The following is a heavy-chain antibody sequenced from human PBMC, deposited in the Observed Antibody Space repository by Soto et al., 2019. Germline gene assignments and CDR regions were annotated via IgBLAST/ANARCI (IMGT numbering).Heavy chain of an antibody. J-gene: IGHJ4*02. CDR1: GGSINSGVYS. CDR3: ARATATGGIDY. CDR2: IYHSGAT. V-gene: IGHV4-30-2*01. D-gene: IGHD2-15*01. Sequence: SETLSLTCAVSGGSINSGVYSWSWIRQPPGKGLEWIGYIYHSGATYNNPSLRSRVTLSIDTSKNQFSLRLSSVTAADTAMYYCARATATGGIDYWGQGTLVTVSS.